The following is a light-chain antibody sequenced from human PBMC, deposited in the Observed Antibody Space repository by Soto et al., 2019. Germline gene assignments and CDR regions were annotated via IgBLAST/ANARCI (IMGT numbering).Light chain of an antibody. CDR1: QSVSNW. CDR2: DAS. V-gene: IGKV1-5*01. J-gene: IGKJ1*01. CDR3: QQYYSYWT. Sequence: DIQMTPSPSTLSASVGDRVTITCRASQSVSNWLAWYQQKSGKAPKLLIYDASSLQSGVPSRFSGSGSGTEFALTISSLQPDDFATYYCQQYYSYWTFGQGTKVDIK.